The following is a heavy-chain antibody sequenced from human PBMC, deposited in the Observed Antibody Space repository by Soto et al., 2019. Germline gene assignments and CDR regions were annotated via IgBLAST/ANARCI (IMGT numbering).Heavy chain of an antibody. D-gene: IGHD6-19*01. CDR3: ARMYSSGSGWFHP. J-gene: IGHJ5*02. CDR1: GYFIGAGGYY. V-gene: IGHV4-31*03. Sequence: PSETLSLTCFVSGYFIGAGGYYWIWIRHHPGKGLEWIGSFYSSGSIIYNPSLRSRVSITGDMSTNQFSMSLTSVTAADTARYYCARMYSSGSGWFHPWGQGTLVTVSS. CDR2: FYSSGSI.